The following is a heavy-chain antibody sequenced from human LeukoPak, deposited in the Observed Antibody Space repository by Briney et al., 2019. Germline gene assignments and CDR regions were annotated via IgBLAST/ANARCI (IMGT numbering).Heavy chain of an antibody. D-gene: IGHD3-22*01. CDR1: GGSISSGGYY. CDR2: MYYSGST. CDR3: ARGYVVVPTTGYFDY. Sequence: SETLSLTCTVSGGSISSGGYYWSWIRQHPGKGLEWIGYMYYSGSTYYNPSLKSRVTISVDTSKNQFSLKLSSVTAADTAVYYCARGYVVVPTTGYFDYWGQGTLVTVSS. V-gene: IGHV4-31*03. J-gene: IGHJ4*02.